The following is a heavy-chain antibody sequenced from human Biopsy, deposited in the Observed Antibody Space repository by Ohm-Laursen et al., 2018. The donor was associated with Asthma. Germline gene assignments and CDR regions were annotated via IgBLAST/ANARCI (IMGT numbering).Heavy chain of an antibody. CDR2: ISYDGSNK. Sequence: SLRLSCSASGFTFSSSGMHWVRQAPGKGLEWVALISYDGSNKYYGDSVKGRFTISRDNSRNTLYLQKNSLRADDTAVYYCARAGESDLVGGLDVWGQGTTVIVS. D-gene: IGHD2-21*01. V-gene: IGHV3-30*03. CDR3: ARAGESDLVGGLDV. J-gene: IGHJ6*02. CDR1: GFTFSSSG.